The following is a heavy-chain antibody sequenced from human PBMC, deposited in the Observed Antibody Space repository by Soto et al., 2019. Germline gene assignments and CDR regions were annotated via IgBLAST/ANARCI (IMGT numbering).Heavy chain of an antibody. CDR2: IYPGDSDT. CDR3: VRRAEGRPGDGYYYVALDV. Sequence: GESLKISCKGSGYTFTDYWIGWVRQLPGKGLEWMGIIYPGDSDTRYSPSFQGHVTISADRSTSTAFLQWSSLKASDTAMYYCVRRAEGRPGDGYYYVALDVWGQGTTVTAP. V-gene: IGHV5-51*01. CDR1: GYTFTDYW. J-gene: IGHJ6*02. D-gene: IGHD6-6*01.